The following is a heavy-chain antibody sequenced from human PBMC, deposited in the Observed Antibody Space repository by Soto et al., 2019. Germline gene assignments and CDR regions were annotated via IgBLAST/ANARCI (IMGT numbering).Heavy chain of an antibody. D-gene: IGHD3-3*01. CDR1: GGTFSSYA. CDR3: ARSNDFWSGYDYNWFDP. V-gene: IGHV1-69*13. CDR2: IIPIFGTA. J-gene: IGHJ5*02. Sequence: EASVKVSCKASGGTFSSYAISWVRQAPGQGLEWMGGIIPIFGTANYAQKFQGRVTITADESTSTAYKELSSLRSEDTAVYYCARSNDFWSGYDYNWFDPWGQGTLVTVSS.